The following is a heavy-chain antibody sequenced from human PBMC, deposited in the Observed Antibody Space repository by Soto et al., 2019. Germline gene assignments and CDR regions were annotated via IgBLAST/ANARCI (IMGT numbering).Heavy chain of an antibody. Sequence: EVQLVESGGGLVQPGGSLRLSCTASGFTFSSYWMSWVRQAPGKGLGWVANIKEDGSGKYYVDSVKGRFSISRDNARKSLYLQMNSRRVEDTAVYYCVRVGRLGGYWGQGARVTGSS. D-gene: IGHD3-16*01. V-gene: IGHV3-7*03. CDR1: GFTFSSYW. CDR2: IKEDGSGK. CDR3: VRVGRLGGY. J-gene: IGHJ4*02.